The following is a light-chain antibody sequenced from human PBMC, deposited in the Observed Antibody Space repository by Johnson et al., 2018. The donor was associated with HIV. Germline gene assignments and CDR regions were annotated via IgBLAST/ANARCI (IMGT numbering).Light chain of an antibody. CDR3: GTWDSSLSAGV. CDR1: SSNIGNNY. V-gene: IGLV1-51*02. Sequence: TQPPSMSAAPGQKVTISCSGSSSNIGNNYVSWYQQLPGTAPKLLIYENNKRPSGIPDRFSGYKSGTSATLGITGLQTGDEADYYCGTWDSSLSAGVFGTGTKVTAL. CDR2: ENN. J-gene: IGLJ1*01.